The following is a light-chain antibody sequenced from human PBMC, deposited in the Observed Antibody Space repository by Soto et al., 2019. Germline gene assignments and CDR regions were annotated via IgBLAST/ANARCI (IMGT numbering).Light chain of an antibody. CDR2: AAS. V-gene: IGKV1-17*03. CDR3: LQHNSYPWT. CDR1: QGISNY. J-gene: IGKJ1*01. Sequence: DLQMTQSPSAMSASVGDSVTIXXRASQGISNYLAWFQQKPGKVPKRXIYAASSLQSGVPSRFSGSGAGTEFTLTISSLQPEDFATYYCLQHNSYPWTFGQGTKVDIK.